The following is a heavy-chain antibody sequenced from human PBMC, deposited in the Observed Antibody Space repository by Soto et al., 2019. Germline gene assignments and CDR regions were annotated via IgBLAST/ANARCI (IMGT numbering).Heavy chain of an antibody. CDR3: ARGHGTSYYYASSGYYDWF. V-gene: IGHV3-21*01. CDR2: ISSSSSYI. D-gene: IGHD3-22*01. Sequence: EVQLVESGGGLVKPGGSPRLSCAASGFTFSSYSMNWVRQAPGKGLEWVSSISSSSSYIYYADSVKGRFTISRDNAKNSLYLQLNSLRDEDTAVYYCARGHGTSYYYASSGYYDWFWGQGTLVTVSS. J-gene: IGHJ4*02. CDR1: GFTFSSYS.